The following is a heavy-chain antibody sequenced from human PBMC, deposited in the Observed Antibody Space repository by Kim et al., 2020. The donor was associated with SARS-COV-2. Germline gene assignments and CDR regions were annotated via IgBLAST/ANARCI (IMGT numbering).Heavy chain of an antibody. CDR2: ISSNGGST. CDR1: GFTFSSYA. D-gene: IGHD4-17*01. J-gene: IGHJ6*02. Sequence: GGSLRLSCSASGFTFSSYAMHCVRQAPGKGLEYVSAISSNGGSTYYADSVKGRFTISRDNSKNTLYLQMSSLRAEDTAVYYCVHGDNSPYYYYGMDVWGQGTTVTVSS. CDR3: VHGDNSPYYYYGMDV. V-gene: IGHV3-64D*09.